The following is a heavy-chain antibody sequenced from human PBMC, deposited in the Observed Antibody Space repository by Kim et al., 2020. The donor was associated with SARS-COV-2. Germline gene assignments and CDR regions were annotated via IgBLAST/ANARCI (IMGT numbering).Heavy chain of an antibody. J-gene: IGHJ4*02. Sequence: KYYSTYLKTRLTISKDTSKNQVVLTMTNMDPVDTATYYCARMKAVTTSVDYWGQGTLVTVSS. CDR3: ARMKAVTTSVDY. V-gene: IGHV2-70*01. D-gene: IGHD4-17*01. CDR2: K.